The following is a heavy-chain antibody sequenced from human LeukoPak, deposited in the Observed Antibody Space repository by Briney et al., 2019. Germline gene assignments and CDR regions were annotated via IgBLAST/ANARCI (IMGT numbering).Heavy chain of an antibody. Sequence: GGSLRLSCAASGFTFSSYAMSWVRQAPEKGLEWVSGISGSGGGTYYADSVKGRFTISRDNSKNTLYLQMNSLRAEDTAIYYCAKPGYCSTSCSAFDYWGQETLVTVSS. CDR3: AKPGYCSTSCSAFDY. D-gene: IGHD2-2*01. V-gene: IGHV3-23*01. CDR1: GFTFSSYA. CDR2: ISGSGGGT. J-gene: IGHJ4*02.